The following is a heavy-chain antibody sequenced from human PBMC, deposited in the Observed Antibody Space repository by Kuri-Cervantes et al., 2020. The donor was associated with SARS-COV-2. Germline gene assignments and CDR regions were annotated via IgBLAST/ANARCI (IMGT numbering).Heavy chain of an antibody. CDR3: AREGDGNYPEPFDY. CDR1: AGSIRNYY. CDR2: IFTSGTT. V-gene: IGHV4-4*07. J-gene: IGHJ4*02. D-gene: IGHD1-7*01. Sequence: ESLKISCTISAGSIRNYYWDWVRQPAGKGLEWIGRIFTSGTTNYNPSLMSRVTMSIDTSKNQFSLRLTSVTAADTAVYYCAREGDGNYPEPFDYWGQGTLVTVSS.